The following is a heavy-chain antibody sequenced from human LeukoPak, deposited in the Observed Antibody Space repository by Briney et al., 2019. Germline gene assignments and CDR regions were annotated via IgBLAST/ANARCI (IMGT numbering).Heavy chain of an antibody. V-gene: IGHV1-24*01. CDR2: FDPEDGET. J-gene: IGHJ4*02. CDR1: GYTLTELS. Sequence: ASVKVSCKVSGYTLTELSMHWVRQAPGKGREWMGGFDPEDGETIYAQKFQGRVTMTEDTSTDTAYMELSSLRSEDTAVYYCATSSREWLVWNPQNWGQGTLVTVSS. D-gene: IGHD6-19*01. CDR3: ATSSREWLVWNPQN.